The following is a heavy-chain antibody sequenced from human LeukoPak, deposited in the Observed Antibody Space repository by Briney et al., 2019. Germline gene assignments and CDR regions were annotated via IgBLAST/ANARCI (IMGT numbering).Heavy chain of an antibody. D-gene: IGHD5-12*01. Sequence: GESLKISCKGSGYSFTSYWIGWVRQMPGKGLEWMGIIYPGDSDTRYSPSSQGQVTISADKSISTAYLQWSRLKASDTAMYYCASRSNSGYEFFDYWGQGTLVTVSS. J-gene: IGHJ4*02. CDR1: GYSFTSYW. V-gene: IGHV5-51*01. CDR2: IYPGDSDT. CDR3: ASRSNSGYEFFDY.